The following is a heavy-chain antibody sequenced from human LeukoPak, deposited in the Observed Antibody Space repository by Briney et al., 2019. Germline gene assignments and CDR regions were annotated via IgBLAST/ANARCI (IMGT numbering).Heavy chain of an antibody. CDR2: SSYDESNT. D-gene: IGHD6-13*01. V-gene: IGHV3-30*18. J-gene: IGHJ4*02. Sequence: GRSLRLSCAASRFSFRSFDMHWVRQAPGKGLEWLALSSYDESNTYYTDSVKGRFTISRDTSKNTLYLQMNSLRPEDTAVYYCAKDGQLGGSSWFTLFFDYWGQGTLVTVSS. CDR1: RFSFRSFD. CDR3: AKDGQLGGSSWFTLFFDY.